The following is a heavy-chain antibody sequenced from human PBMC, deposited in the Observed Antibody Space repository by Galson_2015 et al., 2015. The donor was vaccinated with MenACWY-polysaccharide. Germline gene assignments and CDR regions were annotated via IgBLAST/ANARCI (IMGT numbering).Heavy chain of an antibody. J-gene: IGHJ5*02. Sequence: ETLSLTCAVYGGSFSGYYWSWIRQPPGKGLEWIGEINHSGSTSCNPSLKSRVTISVDTSKNQFSLILSSVTAADTAVYYCARGVGARSRFGLWGQGTLVTVSP. CDR2: INHSGST. CDR1: GGSFSGYY. CDR3: ARGVGARSRFGL. D-gene: IGHD1-26*01. V-gene: IGHV4-34*01.